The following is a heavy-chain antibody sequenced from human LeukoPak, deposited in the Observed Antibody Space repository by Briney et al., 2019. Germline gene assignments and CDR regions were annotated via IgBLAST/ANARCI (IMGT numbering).Heavy chain of an antibody. J-gene: IGHJ4*02. Sequence: ASVRVSCKVSGYTLTELSMHWVRQAPGKGLEWMGGFDPEDGETIYAQKFQGRVTMTEDTSTDTAYMELSSLRSEDTAVYYCATVVVALHNNFDYWGPGTLFTLSS. CDR3: ATVVVALHNNFDY. D-gene: IGHD2-15*01. CDR1: GYTLTELS. CDR2: FDPEDGET. V-gene: IGHV1-24*01.